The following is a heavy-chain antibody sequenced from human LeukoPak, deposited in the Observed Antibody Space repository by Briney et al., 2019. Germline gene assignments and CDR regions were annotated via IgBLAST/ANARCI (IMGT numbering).Heavy chain of an antibody. CDR3: AREGGTLFYYYYMDV. D-gene: IGHD1-1*01. CDR2: IYYSGST. CDR1: GGSISSGGYY. Sequence: PSQTLSLTCTVSGGSISSGGYYWSWIRQHPGKGLEWIGYIYYSGSTYYNPSLKSRVTISVDTSKNQFSLKLSSVTAADTAVYYCAREGGTLFYYYYMDVWGKGTTVTVSS. J-gene: IGHJ6*03. V-gene: IGHV4-31*03.